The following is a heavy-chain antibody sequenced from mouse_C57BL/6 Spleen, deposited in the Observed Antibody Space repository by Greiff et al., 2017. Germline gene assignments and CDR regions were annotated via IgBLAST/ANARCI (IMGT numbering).Heavy chain of an antibody. CDR3: TRRENYYGSSYWYFDV. D-gene: IGHD1-1*01. CDR1: GYTFTDYE. V-gene: IGHV1-15*01. Sequence: QVQLQQSGAELVRPGASVTLSCKASGYTFTDYEMHWVKQTPVHGLEWIGAIDPETGGTAYNQKFKGQAILTADKSSSTAYMELRSLTSEDSAVYYCTRRENYYGSSYWYFDVWGTGTTVTVSS. J-gene: IGHJ1*03. CDR2: IDPETGGT.